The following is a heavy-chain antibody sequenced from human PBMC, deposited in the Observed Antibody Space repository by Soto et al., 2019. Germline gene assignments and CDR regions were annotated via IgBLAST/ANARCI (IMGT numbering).Heavy chain of an antibody. CDR3: AKGRGGSVSLTTRADF. J-gene: IGHJ4*02. D-gene: IGHD3-10*01. V-gene: IGHV3-23*01. CDR1: GFTFNNYA. CDR2: ISGGGDTT. Sequence: EVQLLDSGGGLVQPGGSLRLSCAASGFTFNNYAMTWVRQATGKGLEWVSAISGGGDTTSYADSVKGRFTVSRDGSKNTLYLQMSSRRAEDTALYYCAKGRGGSVSLTTRADFWGQGTLVTVSS.